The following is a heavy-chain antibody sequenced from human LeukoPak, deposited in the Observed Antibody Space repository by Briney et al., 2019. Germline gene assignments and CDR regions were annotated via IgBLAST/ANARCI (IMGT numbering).Heavy chain of an antibody. CDR1: GFTLSSYS. CDR3: ASSGSYRFDY. D-gene: IGHD1-26*01. Sequence: GGSLRLSCAASGFTLSSYSMNWVRQAPGKGLEWVSHITASGTAMFYADSVKGRFTISRDNAKNSLYLQMNSLRDEDTAVYYCASSGSYRFDYWGQGTLVTVSS. CDR2: ITASGTAM. V-gene: IGHV3-48*02. J-gene: IGHJ4*02.